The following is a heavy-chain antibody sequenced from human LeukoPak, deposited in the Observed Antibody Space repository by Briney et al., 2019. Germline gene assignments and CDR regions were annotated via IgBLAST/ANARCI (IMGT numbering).Heavy chain of an antibody. CDR1: GGSFSGYY. V-gene: IGHV4-34*01. Sequence: KASETLSLTCAVYGGSFSGYYWSWIRQPPGKGLEWIGEINHSGSTNYNPSLKSRVTISVDTSKNQFSLKLSSVTAADTAVYYCARASFDCSSTSCYSIVVVVAAHNWFDPWGQGTLVTVSS. D-gene: IGHD2-2*01. J-gene: IGHJ5*02. CDR3: ARASFDCSSTSCYSIVVVVAAHNWFDP. CDR2: INHSGST.